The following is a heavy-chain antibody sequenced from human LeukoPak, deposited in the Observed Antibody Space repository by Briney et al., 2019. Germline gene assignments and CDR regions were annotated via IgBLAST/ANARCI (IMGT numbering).Heavy chain of an antibody. CDR3: ARGASSGYRIDQ. J-gene: IGHJ4*02. D-gene: IGHD5-18*01. CDR2: INGDGRTT. Sequence: PGGSLRLSCAASGFTFSSYWMHWVRQVPGKGLVWVSRINGDGRTTNYADSVKGRFTISRDNAKNTLYLQLNSLRAEDTAVYYCARGASSGYRIDQWGQGTLVTVSS. V-gene: IGHV3-74*01. CDR1: GFTFSSYW.